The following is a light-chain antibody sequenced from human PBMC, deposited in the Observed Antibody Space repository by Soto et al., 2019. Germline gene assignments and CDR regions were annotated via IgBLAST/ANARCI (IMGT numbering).Light chain of an antibody. V-gene: IGKV1-9*01. CDR2: GAS. Sequence: DIQLTQSPFFLSASVGDRVTITCRASQGIRSYLAWYQQRPGKAPELLIYGASTLRTGVASRFSGSGSGTEFTLTNSSLQPEDFTTYFCQQLNIFPPLFTFGPGTKVDIK. CDR1: QGIRSY. J-gene: IGKJ3*01. CDR3: QQLNIFPPLFT.